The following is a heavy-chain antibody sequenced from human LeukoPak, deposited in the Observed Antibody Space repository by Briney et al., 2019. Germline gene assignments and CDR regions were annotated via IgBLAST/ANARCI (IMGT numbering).Heavy chain of an antibody. CDR1: GYTFTGYY. CDR3: ARAIVVVTAVVDY. CDR2: INPNSGGT. D-gene: IGHD2-21*02. V-gene: IGHV1-2*02. Sequence: ASVKVSCKASGYTFTGYYKHWVRQAPGQGLEWMGWINPNSGGTNYAQKFQGRVTMTRDTSISTAYMELSRLRSDDTAVYYCARAIVVVTAVVDYWGQGTLVTVSS. J-gene: IGHJ4*02.